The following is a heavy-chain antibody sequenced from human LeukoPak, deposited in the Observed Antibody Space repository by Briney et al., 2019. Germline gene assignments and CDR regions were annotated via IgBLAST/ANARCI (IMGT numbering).Heavy chain of an antibody. J-gene: IGHJ4*02. CDR2: ISGSGGST. CDR3: ARLEGWELQYYFDY. CDR1: GFTFSSYA. V-gene: IGHV3-23*01. D-gene: IGHD1-26*01. Sequence: GGSLRLSCAASGFTFSSYAMSWVRQAPGKGLEWVSAISGSGGSTYYADSVKGRFTISRDNSKNTLYLQMNSLRAEDTAVYYCARLEGWELQYYFDYWGQGTLVTVSS.